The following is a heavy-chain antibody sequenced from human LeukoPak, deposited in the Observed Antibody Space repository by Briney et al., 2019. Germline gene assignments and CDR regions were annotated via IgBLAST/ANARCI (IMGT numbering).Heavy chain of an antibody. CDR2: INHSGST. J-gene: IGHJ6*02. D-gene: IGHD6-13*01. V-gene: IGHV4-34*01. CDR1: GWSFSGYY. CDR3: ARGKYVGYSSSWSIHYYYYGMDV. Sequence: SETVSVTCAVYGWSFSGYYWSWIRQPPGKGLEWTGEINHSGSTNYNPSPKSRVTISVDTSKLQFSLKLSSVTAADTAVYYCARGKYVGYSSSWSIHYYYYGMDVWGQGTTVTVSS.